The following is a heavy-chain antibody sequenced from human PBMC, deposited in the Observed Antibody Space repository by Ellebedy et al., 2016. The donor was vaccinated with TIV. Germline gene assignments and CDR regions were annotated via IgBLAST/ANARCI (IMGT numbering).Heavy chain of an antibody. J-gene: IGHJ4*02. Sequence: GESLKISCAASGFTFSSYSMNWVRQAPGKGREWVSYISSRSSTIYYADSVKGRFTISRDNAKNSLYLQMNSLRDEDTAVFYCARNRHVERGDCLDYWGQGTLVTVSS. CDR1: GFTFSSYS. V-gene: IGHV3-48*02. CDR2: ISSRSSTI. D-gene: IGHD2-21*02. CDR3: ARNRHVERGDCLDY.